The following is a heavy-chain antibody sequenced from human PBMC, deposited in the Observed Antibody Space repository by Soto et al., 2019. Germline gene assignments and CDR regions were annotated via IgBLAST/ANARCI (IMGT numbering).Heavy chain of an antibody. D-gene: IGHD1-26*01. CDR1: GGSVNTNY. Sequence: SETLSLTCTVSGGSVNTNYWTWIRRPPGRGPQWIGNIDYSGRPHYNPSLKSRVSMSIDMSKNQFSLRLNSVTAADTAVYYCARGRKDLVGPPDVFDVWGQGTMVTVSS. CDR3: ARGRKDLVGPPDVFDV. J-gene: IGHJ3*01. CDR2: IDYSGRP. V-gene: IGHV4-59*02.